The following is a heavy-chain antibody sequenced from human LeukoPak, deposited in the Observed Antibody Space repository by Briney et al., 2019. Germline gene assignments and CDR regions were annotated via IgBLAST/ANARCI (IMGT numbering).Heavy chain of an antibody. CDR1: GYTFTGYY. J-gene: IGHJ4*02. Sequence: ASVKVSCKASGYTFTGYYMHWVRQAPGQGLEWMGWINPNSGGTNYAQKFQGRVTMTRDTSISTAYMELSSLRSEDTAVYYCAAGPLAYDSSGYYYSGIRNWGQGTLVTVSS. D-gene: IGHD3-22*01. CDR2: INPNSGGT. V-gene: IGHV1-2*02. CDR3: AAGPLAYDSSGYYYSGIRN.